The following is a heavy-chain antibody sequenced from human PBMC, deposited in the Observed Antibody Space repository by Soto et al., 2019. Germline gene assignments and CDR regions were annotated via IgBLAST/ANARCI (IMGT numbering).Heavy chain of an antibody. CDR1: GGSISSYY. Sequence: SETLSLTCTVSGGSISSYYWSWIRQPPGKGLEWIGYIYYSGSTNYNPSLKSRVTISVDTSKDQFSLKLSSVTAADTAVYYCARVGGPDVLRFLEWSQGWFDPWGQGTLVTVSS. CDR2: IYYSGST. D-gene: IGHD3-3*01. V-gene: IGHV4-59*01. CDR3: ARVGGPDVLRFLEWSQGWFDP. J-gene: IGHJ5*02.